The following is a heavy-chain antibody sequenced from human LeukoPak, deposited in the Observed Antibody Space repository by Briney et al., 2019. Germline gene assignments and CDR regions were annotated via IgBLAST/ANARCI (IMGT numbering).Heavy chain of an antibody. D-gene: IGHD1-26*01. CDR3: ARVHGSYGFGFEY. CDR1: GYTFTTYY. J-gene: IGHJ4*02. V-gene: IGHV1-46*01. Sequence: ATVKVSCKASGYTFTTYYMHWVRQAPGQGLEWMGIINPSGGSTSYAQKFQGRVNMTRDLSTSTLYMELSSLRSEDTAVYYCARVHGSYGFGFEYWGQGTLVTVSS. CDR2: INPSGGST.